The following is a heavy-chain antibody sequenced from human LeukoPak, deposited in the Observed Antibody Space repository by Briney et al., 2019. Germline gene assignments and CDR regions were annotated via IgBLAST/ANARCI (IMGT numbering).Heavy chain of an antibody. J-gene: IGHJ4*02. V-gene: IGHV1-2*02. CDR3: ARLATLGCFDY. CDR1: GYIFTNYG. CDR2: INPNSGGT. Sequence: ASVKVSCKASGYIFTNYGISWVRQAPGQGLEWMGWINPNSGGTNYAQKFQGRVTMTRDTSISTAYMELSRLRSDDTAVYYCARLATLGCFDYWGQGTLVTVSS. D-gene: IGHD5-12*01.